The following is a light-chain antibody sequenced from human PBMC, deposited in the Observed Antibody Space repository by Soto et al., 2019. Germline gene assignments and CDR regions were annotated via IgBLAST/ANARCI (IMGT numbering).Light chain of an antibody. CDR3: QQYGSSPPYT. J-gene: IGKJ2*01. V-gene: IGKV3-20*01. Sequence: EIVLTQSPGTLSLSPGERATLSXXASQSVSSSYLAWYQQKPGQAPRLLIYGASSRATGIPDRXSGSGSGTDFTLTISRLEPEDFAVYYCQQYGSSPPYTFGQGTKLEIK. CDR1: QSVSSSY. CDR2: GAS.